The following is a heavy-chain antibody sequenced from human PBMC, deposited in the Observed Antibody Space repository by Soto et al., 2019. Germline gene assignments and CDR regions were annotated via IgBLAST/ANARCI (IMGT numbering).Heavy chain of an antibody. J-gene: IGHJ6*02. Sequence: GGSLRLSCAASGFTFSSYAMHWVRQAPGKGLEWVAVISYDGSNTYYADSVKGRFTISRDNSKNTLYLQMNSLRTDDTAVYYCARPGSGYDVLTGHYFYCFHAMHVWGQGTTLTIYS. V-gene: IGHV3-30-3*01. CDR3: ARPGSGYDVLTGHYFYCFHAMHV. D-gene: IGHD3-9*01. CDR2: ISYDGSNT. CDR1: GFTFSSYA.